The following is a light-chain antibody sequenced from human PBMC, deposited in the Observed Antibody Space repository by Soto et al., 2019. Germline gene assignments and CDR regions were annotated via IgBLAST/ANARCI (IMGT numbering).Light chain of an antibody. Sequence: EIVLTQSPGTLPLSPGEGATLSCRASQSVGGTFLAWYQQKGGQAPRLLIHGASNRATGIPDRFSGSGSGTDFTLTIIGLEPEAFAVYYCQQYGGSPRTFGQGTKVDI. CDR1: QSVGGTF. J-gene: IGKJ1*01. CDR2: GAS. V-gene: IGKV3-20*01. CDR3: QQYGGSPRT.